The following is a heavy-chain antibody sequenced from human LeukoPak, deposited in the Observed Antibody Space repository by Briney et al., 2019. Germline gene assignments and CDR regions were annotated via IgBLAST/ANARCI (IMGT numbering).Heavy chain of an antibody. Sequence: ASVTVSFTASGYTFTTYAIHWVRQAPGQGLQWMGWISVGDGNTKYSQKFQGRVTLTRDTSASTAYMELTSLISEDTAVYYCARGYSGVVPAAHPDFWGQGTPVTVSS. V-gene: IGHV1-3*01. CDR2: ISVGDGNT. D-gene: IGHD2-2*01. CDR3: ARGYSGVVPAAHPDF. J-gene: IGHJ4*02. CDR1: GYTFTTYA.